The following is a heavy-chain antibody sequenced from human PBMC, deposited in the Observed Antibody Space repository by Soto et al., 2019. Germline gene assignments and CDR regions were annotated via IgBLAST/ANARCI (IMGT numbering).Heavy chain of an antibody. CDR1: GFTFSSYS. CDR3: VKDEVKIALGGAYNY. D-gene: IGHD6-19*01. J-gene: IGHJ4*02. Sequence: GESLKISCAASGFTFSSYSMNWVRQAPGKGLEWVSSISSSSSYIYYADPVKGRFTISRDNAKNSLYLQMNSLRAEDTALYYCVKDEVKIALGGAYNYWGQGIQVTVSS. V-gene: IGHV3-21*04. CDR2: ISSSSSYI.